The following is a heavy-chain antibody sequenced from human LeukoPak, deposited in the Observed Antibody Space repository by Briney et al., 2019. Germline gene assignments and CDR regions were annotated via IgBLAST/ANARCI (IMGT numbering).Heavy chain of an antibody. J-gene: IGHJ2*01. CDR2: ITHDGSQT. D-gene: IGHD1-26*01. Sequence: GGSLRLSCAASRFIFSNYVMHWVRQAPGKGLEWVAVITHDGSQTYYSDSVKGRFTISRDNAKNTLYLQMSSLRAEDTAVYFCAKDGGSNSYWYFDLWGRGTLVTVSS. V-gene: IGHV3-30*04. CDR3: AKDGGSNSYWYFDL. CDR1: RFIFSNYV.